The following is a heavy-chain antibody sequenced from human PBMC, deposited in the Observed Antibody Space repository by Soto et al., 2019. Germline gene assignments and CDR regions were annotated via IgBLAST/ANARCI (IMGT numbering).Heavy chain of an antibody. Sequence: QVQLVESGGGVVQPGRSLRLSCAASGFTFSSYGMHWVRQAPGKGLEWVAVIWYDGSNKYYADSVKGRFTISRDNSKNPLLLQMNSLRAEDPAVYYCAREPHYYDSSGPGNYWGQGTLVTVSS. D-gene: IGHD3-22*01. CDR3: AREPHYYDSSGPGNY. CDR2: IWYDGSNK. CDR1: GFTFSSYG. V-gene: IGHV3-33*01. J-gene: IGHJ4*02.